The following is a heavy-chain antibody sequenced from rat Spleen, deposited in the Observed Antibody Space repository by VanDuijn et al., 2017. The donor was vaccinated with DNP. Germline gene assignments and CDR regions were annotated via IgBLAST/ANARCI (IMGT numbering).Heavy chain of an antibody. CDR3: TRESWGYVMDA. V-gene: IGHV2-47*01. Sequence: QVQLKESGPGLVQPSQTLSLTCTVSGLSLTSNSVSWLRQPPGKGLEWMGVIWSGGGKDYNSALKSRLSINRDTSQSQVFLKMNSLQTDDTAIYYCTRESWGYVMDAWGQGVMVTVSS. J-gene: IGHJ4*01. D-gene: IGHD1-7*01. CDR2: IWSGGGK. CDR1: GLSLTSNS.